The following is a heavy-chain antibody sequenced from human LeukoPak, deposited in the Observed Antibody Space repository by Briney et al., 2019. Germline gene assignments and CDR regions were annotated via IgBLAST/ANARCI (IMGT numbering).Heavy chain of an antibody. CDR2: ISGSGGST. V-gene: IGHV3-23*01. J-gene: IGHJ4*02. CDR1: GFTFSSYA. Sequence: GGSLRLSCAASGFTFSSYAMSWVRQAPGKGLEWVSAISGSGGSTYYADSVKGRFTISRDNSKNTLYLQMNSLRTEDTALYYCVREKYCTPTDCLHGRFYFNCWGQGTLVTVSS. D-gene: IGHD2-8*01. CDR3: VREKYCTPTDCLHGRFYFNC.